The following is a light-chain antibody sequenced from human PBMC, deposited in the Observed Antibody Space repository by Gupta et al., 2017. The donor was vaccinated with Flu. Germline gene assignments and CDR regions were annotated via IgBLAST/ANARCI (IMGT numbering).Light chain of an antibody. CDR2: DDS. CDR3: YLSHASGDQRIWV. V-gene: IGLV3-21*02. CDR1: SVGSKT. Sequence: KARMTCGGNSVGSKTFHWYQQKPGQAPALVFFDDSLRPPGSAAQFSGSYTGNTATPTIIRVVAGDEADYYCYLSHASGDQRIWVFGGGTRLTVL. J-gene: IGLJ3*02.